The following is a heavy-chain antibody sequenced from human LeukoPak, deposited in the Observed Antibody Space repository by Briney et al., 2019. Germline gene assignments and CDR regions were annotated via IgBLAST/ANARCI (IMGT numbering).Heavy chain of an antibody. CDR1: GYTFTGYY. J-gene: IGHJ2*01. Sequence: ASVKVSCKASGYTFTGYYMHWVRQAPGQGLEWMGWINPNSGGTNYAQKFQGRVTMTRDTSISTVYMELSSLRSEDTAVYYCARVAVTNTLRYFDLWGRGTLVTVSS. V-gene: IGHV1-2*02. CDR2: INPNSGGT. CDR3: ARVAVTNTLRYFDL. D-gene: IGHD6-19*01.